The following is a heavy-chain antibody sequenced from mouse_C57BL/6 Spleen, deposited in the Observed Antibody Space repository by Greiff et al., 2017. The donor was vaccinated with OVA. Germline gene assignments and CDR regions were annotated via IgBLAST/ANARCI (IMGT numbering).Heavy chain of an antibody. CDR3: ARSGYYGSSYLNFDV. CDR1: GYTFTSYD. CDR2: IYPRDGST. V-gene: IGHV1-85*01. Sequence: QVQLKESGPELVKPGASVKLSCKASGYTFTSYDINWVKQRPGQGLEWIGWIYPRDGSTKYNEKFKGKATLTVDTSSSTAYMELHSLTSEDSAVYFCARSGYYGSSYLNFDVWGTGTTVTVSS. D-gene: IGHD1-1*01. J-gene: IGHJ1*03.